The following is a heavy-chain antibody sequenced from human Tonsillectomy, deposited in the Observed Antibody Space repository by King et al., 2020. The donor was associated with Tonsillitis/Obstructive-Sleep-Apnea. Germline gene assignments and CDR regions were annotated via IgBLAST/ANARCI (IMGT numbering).Heavy chain of an antibody. CDR1: GGSFSGYY. CDR3: ARGRHDYYGSGSYYL. D-gene: IGHD3-10*01. V-gene: IGHV4-34*01. CDR2: INHSGST. J-gene: IGHJ4*02. Sequence: VQLPQWGAGLLKPSETLSLTCAVYGGSFSGYYWSWIRQPPGKGLEWIGEINHSGSTNYNPSLKSRVTISVDTSKNQFSLKLSSVTAADTAVYYCARGRHDYYGSGSYYLWGQGTLVTVSS.